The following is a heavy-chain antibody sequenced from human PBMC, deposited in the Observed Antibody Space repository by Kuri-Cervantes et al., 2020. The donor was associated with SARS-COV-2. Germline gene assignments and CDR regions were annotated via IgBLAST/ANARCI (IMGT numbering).Heavy chain of an antibody. CDR1: GYSFTDYW. CDR3: ARRGYEGYCSSTTCYPNFDS. V-gene: IGHV5-51*01. D-gene: IGHD2-2*01. Sequence: GESLKISCKASGYSFTDYWIGGWRQVPGQGLEWMGIIYPGDSDLRYSPSFHGQVTISADKSISTAYLQWTSLKASDTGIYFCARRGYEGYCSSTTCYPNFDSWGQGTLVTVSS. CDR2: IYPGDSDL. J-gene: IGHJ4*02.